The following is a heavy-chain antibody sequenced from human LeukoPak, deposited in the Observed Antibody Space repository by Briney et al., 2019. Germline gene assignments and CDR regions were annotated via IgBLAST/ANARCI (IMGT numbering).Heavy chain of an antibody. CDR2: ISGSGGST. V-gene: IGHV3-23*01. J-gene: IGHJ3*02. CDR3: AKFIGYGGIGVDAFDI. D-gene: IGHD4-23*01. Sequence: PGGSLRLSCAASGFTFSSYAMSWVRQAPGKGLEWVSAISGSGGSTYYADSVKGRFTISRDNSKNTLYLQMNSLRAEDTAVYYCAKFIGYGGIGVDAFDIWGQGTMVTVSS. CDR1: GFTFSSYA.